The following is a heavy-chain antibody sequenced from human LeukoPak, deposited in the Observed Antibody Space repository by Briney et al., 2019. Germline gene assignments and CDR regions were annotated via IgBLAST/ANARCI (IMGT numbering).Heavy chain of an antibody. CDR1: GFTFSSYG. Sequence: GRSLRLSCAASGFTFSSYGTHWVRQAPGKGLEWVALISFDGSYKFYADSVKGRFTISRDNSKNTLYLQMNSLRAEDTAVYYCAKGTGTEWFGELSTDSWGQGTLVTVSS. V-gene: IGHV3-30*18. CDR3: AKGTGTEWFGELSTDS. D-gene: IGHD3-10*01. J-gene: IGHJ4*02. CDR2: ISFDGSYK.